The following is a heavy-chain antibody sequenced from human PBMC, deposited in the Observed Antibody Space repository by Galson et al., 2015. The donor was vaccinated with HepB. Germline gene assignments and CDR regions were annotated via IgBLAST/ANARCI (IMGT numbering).Heavy chain of an antibody. J-gene: IGHJ4*02. CDR1: GFTFTYYA. CDR3: AKELYTYGSGSYSASFEY. V-gene: IGHV3-30-3*01. CDR2: ISYDGSNN. D-gene: IGHD3-10*01. Sequence: SLRLSCAASGFTFTYYAMRWVRQAPGKGLEWVAFISYDGSNNHYADSVKGRFTISRDSSKNTVHLQMNSLRGDDTAIYYCAKELYTYGSGSYSASFEYWGQGTQVTVSS.